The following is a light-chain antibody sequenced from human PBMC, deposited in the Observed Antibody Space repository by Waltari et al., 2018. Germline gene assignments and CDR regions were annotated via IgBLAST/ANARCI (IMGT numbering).Light chain of an antibody. Sequence: QSALTQPASVSGSPGQSITISCTGTSSDVGGYKYVSWYQQHPGKAPKLIIYHVNNLPSGVSHLFSVSKSANTASLTISGLQAEDEADYYCNSFTLGTALLVFGGGTKLTVL. CDR3: NSFTLGTALLV. V-gene: IGLV2-14*03. CDR2: HVN. CDR1: SSDVGGYKY. J-gene: IGLJ2*01.